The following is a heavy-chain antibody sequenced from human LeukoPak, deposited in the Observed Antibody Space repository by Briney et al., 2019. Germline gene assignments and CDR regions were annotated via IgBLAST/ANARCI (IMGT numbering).Heavy chain of an antibody. J-gene: IGHJ5*02. CDR2: IYYSGTT. D-gene: IGHD2-15*01. CDR1: GGSISIYY. V-gene: IGHV4-59*01. CDR3: ARSTLGYCSGGSCSWFDP. Sequence: SETLSLTCTVSGGSISIYYWNWIRQPPGKGLKWIGYIYYSGTTNYNPSLKSRVTISGDTSKNQFSLKLSSVTAADTAVYYCARSTLGYCSGGSCSWFDPWGQGTLVTVSS.